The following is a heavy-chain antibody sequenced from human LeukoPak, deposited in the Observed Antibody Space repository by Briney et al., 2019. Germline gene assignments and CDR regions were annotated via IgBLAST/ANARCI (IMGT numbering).Heavy chain of an antibody. J-gene: IGHJ4*02. D-gene: IGHD1-26*01. CDR3: ARRRDSGSLQHFDY. CDR1: GFTFSDYY. V-gene: IGHV3-69-1*01. Sequence: TGGSLRLSCAASGFTFSDYYMNWIRQAPGKGLEWVSAIYSGGTTYYADSVKGRFTISRDNAKNSLYLQMNSLRAEDTAVYYCARRRDSGSLQHFDYWGQGTLVTVSS. CDR2: IYSGGTT.